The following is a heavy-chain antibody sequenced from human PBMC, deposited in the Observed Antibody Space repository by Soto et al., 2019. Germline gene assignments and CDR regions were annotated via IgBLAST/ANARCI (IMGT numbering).Heavy chain of an antibody. CDR3: AARHFWSRPWTDRRLDY. J-gene: IGHJ4*02. Sequence: PSETLSLTCAVSGVSINSSHWWNWVRQPPEKGLEWIGQISHSGSTTYNPSLTSRVTISVDKSKNHFSLKLTSVTSADTAVYYCAARHFWSRPWTDRRLDYWGQGTLVTVSS. CDR1: GVSINSSHW. CDR2: ISHSGST. D-gene: IGHD3-3*02. V-gene: IGHV4-4*02.